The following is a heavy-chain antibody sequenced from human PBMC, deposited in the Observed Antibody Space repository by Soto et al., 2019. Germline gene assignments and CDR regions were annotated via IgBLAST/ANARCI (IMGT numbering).Heavy chain of an antibody. D-gene: IGHD1-26*01. V-gene: IGHV3-23*01. CDR1: GFTFSSYA. CDR3: ATRNWELQGY. J-gene: IGHJ4*02. Sequence: TGGALRLSCAASGFTFSSYAMSWVRQAPGKGLEWVSAISGSGGSTYYADSVKGRFTISRDNSKSTLYLQMNSLRAEDTAVYYCATRNWELQGYWGQGTLVTVSS. CDR2: ISGSGGST.